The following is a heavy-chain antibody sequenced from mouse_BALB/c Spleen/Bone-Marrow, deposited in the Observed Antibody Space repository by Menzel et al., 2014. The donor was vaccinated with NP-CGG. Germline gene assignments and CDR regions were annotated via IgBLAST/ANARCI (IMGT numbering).Heavy chain of an antibody. D-gene: IGHD1-2*01. J-gene: IGHJ1*01. CDR2: IRNKANGYTT. V-gene: IGHV7-3*02. CDR1: GFTFTDYY. Sequence: EVHLVESGGGLVQPGGSLRLSCATSGFTFTDYYMSWVRQPPGKALEWLGFIRNKANGYTTEHSASVKGRFTISRDNSQSILYLQMNTLRAEDSATYYCARDNYYGYHWYFDVWGAGTTVTVSS. CDR3: ARDNYYGYHWYFDV.